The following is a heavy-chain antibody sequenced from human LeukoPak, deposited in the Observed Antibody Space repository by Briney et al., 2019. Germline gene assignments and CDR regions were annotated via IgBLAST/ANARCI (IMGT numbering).Heavy chain of an antibody. CDR2: IYYSGST. CDR1: GGSISSYY. V-gene: IGHV4-59*01. CDR3: ARDCTNGVCSTYHTFDI. D-gene: IGHD2-8*01. J-gene: IGHJ3*02. Sequence: SETLSLTCTVSGGSISSYYWSWIRQPPGKGLEWIGYIYYSGSTNYNPSLKSRVTISVDTSKNQFSLKLSSVTAADTAVYYCARDCTNGVCSTYHTFDIWGQGTMVTVSS.